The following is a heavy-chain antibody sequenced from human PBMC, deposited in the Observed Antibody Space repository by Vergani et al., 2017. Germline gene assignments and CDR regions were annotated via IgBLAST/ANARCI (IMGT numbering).Heavy chain of an antibody. Sequence: QVQLAESGGGVVQPGRFLRLSCAASGFTFSSYAMHWVRQAPGKGLEWVAVISYDGSNKYYADSVKGRFTISRDNSKSTLFLQMNRLRPEDTAVYDCARPYSSGWYGDFGDFDYWGQGTLVTVSS. J-gene: IGHJ4*02. CDR2: ISYDGSNK. CDR1: GFTFSSYA. D-gene: IGHD6-19*01. CDR3: ARPYSSGWYGDFGDFDY. V-gene: IGHV3-30-3*01.